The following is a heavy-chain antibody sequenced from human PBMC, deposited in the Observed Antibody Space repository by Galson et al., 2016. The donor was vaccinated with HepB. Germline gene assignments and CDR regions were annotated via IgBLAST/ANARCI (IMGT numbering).Heavy chain of an antibody. CDR3: ARAWFRNMDV. D-gene: IGHD3-10*01. CDR1: GDSVSNNSAA. Sequence: CAISGDSVSNNSAAWNWIRQSPSRGLGWLGRTYYRSKWNNDYAPSVESRVTINPDTSKNQVSLQLNSVTPDDTAVYYCARAWFRNMDVWGEGTTVTVSS. CDR2: TYYRSKWNN. V-gene: IGHV6-1*01. J-gene: IGHJ6*03.